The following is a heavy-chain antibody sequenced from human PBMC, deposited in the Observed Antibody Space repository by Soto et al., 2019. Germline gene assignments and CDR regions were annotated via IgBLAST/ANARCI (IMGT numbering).Heavy chain of an antibody. CDR1: GGSLSRYY. CDR3: ARGRDGYNAY. D-gene: IGHD5-12*01. CDR2: IYYSGST. V-gene: IGHV4-59*01. J-gene: IGHJ4*02. Sequence: ASETLSLPRSGSGGSLSRYYWGWIRQPPGMGLEWIGYIYYSGSTNYNPSLKSRVTISVDTPKKQFSLKLSSVTAADTAVYYCARGRDGYNAYWGQGTLVTVSS.